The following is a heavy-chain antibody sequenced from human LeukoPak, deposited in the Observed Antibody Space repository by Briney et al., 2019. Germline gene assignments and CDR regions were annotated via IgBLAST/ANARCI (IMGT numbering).Heavy chain of an antibody. CDR3: ARDGGMGATYYFDY. CDR1: GFTVSSNY. D-gene: IGHD1-26*01. CDR2: IYSGGST. J-gene: IGHJ4*02. V-gene: IGHV3-53*01. Sequence: GGSLRLSCAASGFTVSSNYMSWVRQAPGKGLEWVSVIYSGGSTYYADCVKGRFTISRDNSKNTLYLQMNSLRAEDTAVYYCARDGGMGATYYFDYWGQGTLVTVSS.